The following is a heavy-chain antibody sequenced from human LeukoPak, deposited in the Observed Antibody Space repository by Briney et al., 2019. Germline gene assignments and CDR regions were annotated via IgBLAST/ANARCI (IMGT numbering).Heavy chain of an antibody. Sequence: PGGSLRLSCAASGFTFSGSAMHWVRQASGKGLEWVGGIRSKANSYATAYAASVKGRFTISRDDSKNTAYLQMNSLKTEDTAVYYCTTRGYSSSEYSYYYYMDVWGKGTTVTVSS. CDR1: GFTFSGSA. CDR3: TTRGYSSSEYSYYYYMDV. V-gene: IGHV3-73*01. D-gene: IGHD6-6*01. CDR2: IRSKANSYAT. J-gene: IGHJ6*03.